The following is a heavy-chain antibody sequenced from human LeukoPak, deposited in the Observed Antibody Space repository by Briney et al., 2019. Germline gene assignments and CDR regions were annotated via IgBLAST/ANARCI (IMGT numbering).Heavy chain of an antibody. Sequence: PSETLSLSCTVSGGSISSYYWSWMRQPPGKGLEWIGHSYYSGSTNYNPSLKSRVTISVDPSKNQVSLKLSSVTAADTAVYYCARPPPSTAGAFDIWGQGTMVTVSS. V-gene: IGHV4-59*08. CDR1: GGSISSYY. CDR2: SYYSGST. J-gene: IGHJ3*02. D-gene: IGHD2-2*01. CDR3: ARPPPSTAGAFDI.